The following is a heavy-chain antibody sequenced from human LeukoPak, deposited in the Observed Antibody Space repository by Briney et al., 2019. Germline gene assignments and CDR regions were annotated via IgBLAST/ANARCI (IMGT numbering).Heavy chain of an antibody. Sequence: GGSLRLSCAASGFTFSSYGMHWVRQAPGKGLEWVAVISYDGSNKYYADSVKGRFTISRDNAKNSLYLQMNSLRAEDTALYYCAKDTNYDILTEFDYWGQGTLVTVSS. D-gene: IGHD3-9*01. CDR1: GFTFSSYG. CDR3: AKDTNYDILTEFDY. V-gene: IGHV3-30*18. J-gene: IGHJ4*02. CDR2: ISYDGSNK.